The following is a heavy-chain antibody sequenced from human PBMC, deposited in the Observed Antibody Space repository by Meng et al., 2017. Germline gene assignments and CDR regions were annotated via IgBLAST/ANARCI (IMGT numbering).Heavy chain of an antibody. J-gene: IGHJ3*02. CDR1: GFTFDDYG. V-gene: IGHV3-20*04. Sequence: GGSLRLSCAASGFTFDDYGMSWVRQAPGKGLEWVSGINWNGGSTGYADSVKGRFTISRDNAKNSLYLQMNSLRAEDTALYYCARNRRVYYDRWNDAFDIWGQGTMVTVSS. D-gene: IGHD3-22*01. CDR2: INWNGGST. CDR3: ARNRRVYYDRWNDAFDI.